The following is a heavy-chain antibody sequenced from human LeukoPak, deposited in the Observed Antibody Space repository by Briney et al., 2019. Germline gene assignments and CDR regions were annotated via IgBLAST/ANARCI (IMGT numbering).Heavy chain of an antibody. CDR2: NHYSRTT. J-gene: IGHJ2*01. V-gene: IGHV4-59*01. Sequence: SETLSLTCAVSDGSISTFYWSWIRQPPGKGLEWIGYNHYSRTTYYNPSLKSRVTMSVNTSKHQFSLEMTSVTAADTAVYYCARVNLGQLLYWYFDLWGRGTLVTVSS. D-gene: IGHD4-23*01. CDR3: ARVNLGQLLYWYFDL. CDR1: DGSISTFY.